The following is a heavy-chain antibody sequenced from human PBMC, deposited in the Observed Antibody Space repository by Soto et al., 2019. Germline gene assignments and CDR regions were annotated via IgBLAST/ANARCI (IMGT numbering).Heavy chain of an antibody. V-gene: IGHV1-8*01. CDR1: GYTFTSYD. J-gene: IGHJ6*02. CDR3: ARVVVVAATVDYYYYGMDV. D-gene: IGHD2-15*01. CDR2: MNPNSGNT. Sequence: QAQLVQSGAEVKKPGASVKVSCKASGYTFTSYDINWVRQATGQGLEWMGWMNPNSGNTGYAQKFQGRVTMTRNTSISTAYMELSSLRSEDTAVYYCARVVVVAATVDYYYYGMDVWGQGTTVTVSS.